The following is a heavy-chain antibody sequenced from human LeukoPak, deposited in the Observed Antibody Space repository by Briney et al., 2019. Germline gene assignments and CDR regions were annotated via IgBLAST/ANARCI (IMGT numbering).Heavy chain of an antibody. CDR3: ARDDVTAFDY. CDR2: ISSSSSTI. Sequence: GGSLRLSCAASGFTFSGYGMNWVRQAPGKGLEWVSYISSSSSTIYYADSVKGRFTISRDNAKNSLYLQMNNLRAEDTAVYYCARDDVTAFDYWGQGTLVTVSS. J-gene: IGHJ4*02. D-gene: IGHD3-10*02. V-gene: IGHV3-48*04. CDR1: GFTFSGYG.